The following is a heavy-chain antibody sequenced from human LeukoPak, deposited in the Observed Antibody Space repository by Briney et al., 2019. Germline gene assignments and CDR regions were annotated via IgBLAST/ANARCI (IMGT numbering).Heavy chain of an antibody. CDR3: ARDRAEGGGYWFDP. Sequence: SETLSLTCTVSGASIGSYYWSWIRQPPGKGLEYIGYIYYSGSTNYNPSLKSRVTISVDTSKNQFSLKLTSVTAADTAVYYCARDRAEGGGYWFDPWGQGTLVTVSS. V-gene: IGHV4-59*01. CDR2: IYYSGST. J-gene: IGHJ5*02. CDR1: GASIGSYY. D-gene: IGHD5-12*01.